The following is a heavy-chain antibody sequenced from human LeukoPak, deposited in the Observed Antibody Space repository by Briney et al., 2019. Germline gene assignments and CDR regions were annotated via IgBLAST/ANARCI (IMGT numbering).Heavy chain of an antibody. J-gene: IGHJ4*02. D-gene: IGHD6-19*01. V-gene: IGHV4-4*07. Sequence: SETLSLTCTVSGGSISSYYWSWIRQPAGKGLQWIGRIYTSGSTNYNPSLKSRVTLSVDTSKNQLSLKVSSVTAADTAVYSCARLSRGAVADYWGQGTLVTVSS. CDR2: IYTSGST. CDR3: ARLSRGAVADY. CDR1: GGSISSYY.